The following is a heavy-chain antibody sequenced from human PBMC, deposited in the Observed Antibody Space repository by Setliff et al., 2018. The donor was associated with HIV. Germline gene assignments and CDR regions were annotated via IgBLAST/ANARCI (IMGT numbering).Heavy chain of an antibody. CDR3: ATGRGTY. CDR1: GLIFSSYW. D-gene: IGHD1-7*01. J-gene: IGHJ4*02. V-gene: IGHV3-7*03. Sequence: AGGSLRLSCAASGLIFSSYWMSWVRQAPGKGLEWVANIKQDGSEKYYVDSVKGRFTISRDNAKNSLYLQMNSLRAEDTAVYYCATGRGTYWGQGTLVTVSS. CDR2: IKQDGSEK.